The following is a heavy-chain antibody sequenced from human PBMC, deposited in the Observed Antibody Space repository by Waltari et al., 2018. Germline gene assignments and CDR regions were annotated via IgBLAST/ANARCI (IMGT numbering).Heavy chain of an antibody. Sequence: QVQLVQSGAEVKKPGASVKVSCKASGYTFTGYYMHWVRQAPGQGLEWMGWINPNSGGTNYAQKFQGRVTMTRDTSISTAYMELSRLRSDDTAVYYCARDRPYYDFWSGYSYYFDYWGQGTLVTVSS. J-gene: IGHJ4*02. D-gene: IGHD3-3*01. CDR1: GYTFTGYY. CDR3: ARDRPYYDFWSGYSYYFDY. V-gene: IGHV1-2*02. CDR2: INPNSGGT.